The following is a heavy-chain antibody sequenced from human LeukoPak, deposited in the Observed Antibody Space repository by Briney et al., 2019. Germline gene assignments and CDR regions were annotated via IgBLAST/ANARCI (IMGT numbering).Heavy chain of an antibody. Sequence: SGTLSLTCAVSGVSISSSNWWSWVRQPPGKGLEWIGEIYHSGSTNYNPSLKSRVTISVDKSKNQFSLKLSSVTAADTAVYYCARDYYGSGSYYFGYWGQGTLVTVSS. CDR2: IYHSGST. CDR3: ARDYYGSGSYYFGY. D-gene: IGHD3-10*01. J-gene: IGHJ4*02. V-gene: IGHV4-4*02. CDR1: GVSISSSNW.